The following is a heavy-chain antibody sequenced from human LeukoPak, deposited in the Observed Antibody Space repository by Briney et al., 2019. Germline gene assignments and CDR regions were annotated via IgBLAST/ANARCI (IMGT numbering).Heavy chain of an antibody. D-gene: IGHD6-19*01. CDR1: GYTFTGYY. CDR2: INPNSGGT. V-gene: IGHV1-2*02. Sequence: GASVKVSCKASGYTFTGYYMHWVRQAPGQGLEWMGWINPNSGGTNYAQKFQGRVTMTRDTSISTAYMELSMLRSDDTAVYYCARDLGSGWYYFDYWGQGTLVTVSS. J-gene: IGHJ4*02. CDR3: ARDLGSGWYYFDY.